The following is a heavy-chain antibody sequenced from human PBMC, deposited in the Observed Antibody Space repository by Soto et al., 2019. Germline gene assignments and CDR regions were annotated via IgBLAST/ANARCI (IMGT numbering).Heavy chain of an antibody. CDR1: GGTFSSYA. CDR3: ARGGDIAAAGDYYYYGMDV. V-gene: IGHV1-69*06. J-gene: IGHJ6*02. D-gene: IGHD6-13*01. CDR2: IIPIFGTA. Sequence: GASVKVSCKASGGTFSSYAISWVRQAPGQGLEWIGGIIPIFGTANYAQKFQGRVTITADKSTSTAYMELSSLRSEDTAVYYCARGGDIAAAGDYYYYGMDVWGQGTTVTVSS.